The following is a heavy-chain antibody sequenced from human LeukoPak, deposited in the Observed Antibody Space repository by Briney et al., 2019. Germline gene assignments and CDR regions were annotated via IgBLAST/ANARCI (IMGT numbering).Heavy chain of an antibody. CDR1: GYTFTSYY. Sequence: ASVKVSCKASGYTFTSYYMHWVRQAPGQGLEWMGIINPSGGSTSYAQKFQGRVTMTRDTSTSTVYMELSSLRSEDTAVYYCVRENGDYDYFDYWGRGTLVTVSS. J-gene: IGHJ4*02. CDR2: INPSGGST. V-gene: IGHV1-46*01. D-gene: IGHD4-17*01. CDR3: VRENGDYDYFDY.